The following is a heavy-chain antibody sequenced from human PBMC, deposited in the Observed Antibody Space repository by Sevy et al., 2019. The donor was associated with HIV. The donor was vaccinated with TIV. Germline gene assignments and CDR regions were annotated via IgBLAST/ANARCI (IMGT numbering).Heavy chain of an antibody. CDR2: ISYDGSNK. CDR1: GFTFSSYG. V-gene: IGHV3-30*18. J-gene: IGHJ4*02. Sequence: GGSLRLSCAASGFTFSSYGMHWVRQAPGKGLEWVAVISYDGSNKYYADSGKGRFTITRDNSKNTLYLQMNSLRAEDTAVYYCAKDERWLQKLGYYWGQGTLVTVSS. D-gene: IGHD5-12*01. CDR3: AKDERWLQKLGYY.